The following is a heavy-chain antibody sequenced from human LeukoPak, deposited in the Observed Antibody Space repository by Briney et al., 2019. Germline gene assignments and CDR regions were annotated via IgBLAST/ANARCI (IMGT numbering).Heavy chain of an antibody. J-gene: IGHJ4*02. V-gene: IGHV1-69*13. CDR1: GGTFSNYA. D-gene: IGHD6-19*01. CDR3: ARVRRPKTSVAEVDY. Sequence: ASVKVSCKASGGTFSNYAISWVRQAPGQGLEWMGGIIPIFGPANYAQKFQGRVTITADESTSTAYMELSSLRSEDTAVYYCARVRRPKTSVAEVDYWGQGTLVTVSS. CDR2: IIPIFGPA.